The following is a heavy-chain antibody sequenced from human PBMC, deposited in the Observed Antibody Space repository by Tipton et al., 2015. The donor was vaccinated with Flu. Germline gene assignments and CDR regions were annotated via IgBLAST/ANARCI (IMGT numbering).Heavy chain of an antibody. V-gene: IGHV1-2*04. CDR2: INPNSGGT. CDR3: VTTLGYSSSWYWDY. J-gene: IGHJ4*02. Sequence: QLVQSGAEVKKPGASVKVSCKASGCTFTGYYMHWVRQAPGQGLEWMGWINPNSGGTNYAQKFQGWVTMTRDTSISTAYMELSRLRSDDTAVYYCVTTLGYSSSWYWDYWGQGTLVTVSS. CDR1: GCTFTGYY. D-gene: IGHD6-13*01.